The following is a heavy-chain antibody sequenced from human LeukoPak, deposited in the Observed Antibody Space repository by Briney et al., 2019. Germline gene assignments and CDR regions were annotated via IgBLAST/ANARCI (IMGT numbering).Heavy chain of an antibody. J-gene: IGHJ4*02. V-gene: IGHV4-34*01. CDR1: GRSFSGYY. Sequence: SETLSLACAVYGRSFSGYYWSWIRQPPGKGLEWIGEINHSGSTNYNPSLKSRVTISVDTSKNQFSLKLSSVTAADTAVYYCARSWSGYYRGWGQGTLVTVSS. D-gene: IGHD3-3*01. CDR2: INHSGST. CDR3: ARSWSGYYRG.